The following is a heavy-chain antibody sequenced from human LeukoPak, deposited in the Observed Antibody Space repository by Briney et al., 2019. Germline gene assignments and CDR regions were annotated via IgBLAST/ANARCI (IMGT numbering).Heavy chain of an antibody. V-gene: IGHV4-39*01. J-gene: IGHJ4*02. CDR3: AGYYHDSSGYLG. CDR2: ISYSGST. D-gene: IGHD3-22*01. CDR1: GASISSTGYY. Sequence: SETLSLTCTVSGASISSTGYYWGWIRQPPGKGVEWIGSISYSGSTYYNPSLKSRVTISVDTSKNQFSVKLTSVTAADTALYYCAGYYHDSSGYLGCGQGTLVTVSS.